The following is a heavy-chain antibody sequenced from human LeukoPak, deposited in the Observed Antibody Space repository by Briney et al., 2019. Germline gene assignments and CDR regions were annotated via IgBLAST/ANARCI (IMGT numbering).Heavy chain of an antibody. CDR3: ARESGRPYYYYGMDV. CDR1: GFTFSSYS. J-gene: IGHJ6*02. D-gene: IGHD6-25*01. Sequence: GGSLRLSCAASGFTFSSYSMNWVRQAPGKGLEWVSYISSSSSSTIYYADSVKGRFTISRDNAKNSLYLQMNSLRDEDTAVYYCARESGRPYYYYGMDVWGLGTTVTVSS. CDR2: ISSSSSSTI. V-gene: IGHV3-48*02.